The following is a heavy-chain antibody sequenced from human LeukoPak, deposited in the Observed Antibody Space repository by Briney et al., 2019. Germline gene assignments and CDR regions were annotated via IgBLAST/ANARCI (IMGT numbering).Heavy chain of an antibody. CDR1: GGSISSSGYY. V-gene: IGHV4-39*01. D-gene: IGHD1-14*01. J-gene: IGHJ4*02. Sequence: KASQTLSLTCTVSGGSISSSGYYWDWIRHPPGKGLELIGAIYYTGSTYYNPSLKTRVTISGDTSKNQFSLKLTSVTAADTAVYYCARHPNRSYFDYWGQGTLVIVSS. CDR2: IYYTGST. CDR3: ARHPNRSYFDY.